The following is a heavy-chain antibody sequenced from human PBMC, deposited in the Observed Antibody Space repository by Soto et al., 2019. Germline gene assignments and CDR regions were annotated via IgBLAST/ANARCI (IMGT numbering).Heavy chain of an antibody. Sequence: ASVKVSCKASGYTFTSYDINWVRQATGQGLEWMGWMNPNSGNTGYAQKFQGRVTMTRNTSISTAYMELSSLRSEDTAVYYCASAEPTYVFSSGYSPRHDAFDIWGQGTMVTVSS. CDR2: MNPNSGNT. CDR1: GYTFTSYD. CDR3: ASAEPTYVFSSGYSPRHDAFDI. D-gene: IGHD3-3*01. V-gene: IGHV1-8*01. J-gene: IGHJ3*02.